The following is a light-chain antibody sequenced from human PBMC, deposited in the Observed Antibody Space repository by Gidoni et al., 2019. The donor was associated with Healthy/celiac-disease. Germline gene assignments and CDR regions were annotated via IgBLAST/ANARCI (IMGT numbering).Light chain of an antibody. CDR3: QQYYSYPLT. Sequence: IRMTPSPSSFSASTGDRVTITCRASQGISSYLAWYQQKPGKAPKLLIYAASTLQSGVPSRFSGSGSGTDFTLSISCLQSEDFATYYCQQYYSYPLTFGGGTKVEIK. CDR2: AAS. CDR1: QGISSY. V-gene: IGKV1-8*01. J-gene: IGKJ4*01.